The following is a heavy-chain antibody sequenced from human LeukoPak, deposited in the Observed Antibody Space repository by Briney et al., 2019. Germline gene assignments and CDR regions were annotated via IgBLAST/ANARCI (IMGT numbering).Heavy chain of an antibody. D-gene: IGHD3-22*01. CDR1: GFPFSSYS. CDR2: ISSAGDTI. J-gene: IGHJ4*02. CDR3: AREWHWLTPRPFAD. Sequence: PGGSLRLSCAASGFPFSSYSMNWVRQAPGKGLEWVSYISSAGDTIYYADSVKGRFTISRDDAKNSLYLQMNSLRAEDTAVYYCAREWHWLTPRPFADWGQGTLVTVSS. V-gene: IGHV3-48*01.